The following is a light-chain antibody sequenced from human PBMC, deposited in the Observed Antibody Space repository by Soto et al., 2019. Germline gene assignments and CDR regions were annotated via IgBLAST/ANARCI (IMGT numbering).Light chain of an antibody. CDR1: QRIATW. CDR2: GAS. V-gene: IGKV1-5*01. Sequence: DLQMTQSPSSLSSSLGDSVTITCRASQRIATWLAWYQQQPGTDPKLLIYGASTLQSGVTSRFSGSGSGAELTLTIDNLQPEDFATYYCQQYHLYWTVGPGTKWIS. CDR3: QQYHLYWT. J-gene: IGKJ3*01.